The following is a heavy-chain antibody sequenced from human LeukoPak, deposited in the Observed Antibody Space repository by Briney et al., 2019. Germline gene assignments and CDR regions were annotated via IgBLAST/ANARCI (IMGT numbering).Heavy chain of an antibody. Sequence: GSLRLSCAAYGLTVSSEYLAWVRQAPGKGLEWISVIYGAGAKYYADSVEGRFTISRDTYNNALYLQMNSLRVEDTAVYHCARLLPASRHYFDYWGRGTPVTVSS. D-gene: IGHD6-6*01. CDR1: GLTVSSEY. CDR2: IYGAGAK. CDR3: ARLLPASRHYFDY. V-gene: IGHV3-53*01. J-gene: IGHJ4*02.